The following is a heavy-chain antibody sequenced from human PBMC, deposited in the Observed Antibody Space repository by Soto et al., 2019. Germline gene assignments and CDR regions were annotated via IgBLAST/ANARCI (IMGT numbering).Heavy chain of an antibody. J-gene: IGHJ6*03. Sequence: QVQLQQWGAGLLKPSETLSLTCAVYGGSFSGYYWSWIRQPPGKGLEWIGEINHSGSTNYNPSLKSRVTISVDTSKNQFSRKLSSVTAADTAVYYCAYNWNDDSYYYYMDVWGKGTTVTVSS. V-gene: IGHV4-34*01. CDR1: GGSFSGYY. D-gene: IGHD1-20*01. CDR3: AYNWNDDSYYYYMDV. CDR2: INHSGST.